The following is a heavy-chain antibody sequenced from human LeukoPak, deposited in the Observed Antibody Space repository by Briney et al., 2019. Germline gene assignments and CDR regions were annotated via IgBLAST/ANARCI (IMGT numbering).Heavy chain of an antibody. CDR1: GFTVSSNY. D-gene: IGHD4-11*01. Sequence: PGGSLRLPCAASGFTVSSNYMSWVRQAPGKGLEWVSVIYSGGSTYYADSVKGRFTISRDNSKNTLYLQMNRLRAEDTAVYYCAKILPDTVTADYWGQGTLVTVSS. J-gene: IGHJ4*02. CDR2: IYSGGST. CDR3: AKILPDTVTADY. V-gene: IGHV3-66*01.